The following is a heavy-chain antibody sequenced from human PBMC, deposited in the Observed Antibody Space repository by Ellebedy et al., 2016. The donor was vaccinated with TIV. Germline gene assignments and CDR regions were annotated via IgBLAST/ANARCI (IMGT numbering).Heavy chain of an antibody. J-gene: IGHJ4*02. CDR3: AKDRDDYVWGSYFDY. Sequence: GESLKISXAASGFTFSSYAMSWVRQAPGKGLEWVSAISGSGGSTYYADSVKGRFTISRDNSKNTLYLQMNSLRAEDTAVYYCAKDRDDYVWGSYFDYWGQGTLVTVSS. V-gene: IGHV3-23*01. CDR1: GFTFSSYA. CDR2: ISGSGGST. D-gene: IGHD3-16*01.